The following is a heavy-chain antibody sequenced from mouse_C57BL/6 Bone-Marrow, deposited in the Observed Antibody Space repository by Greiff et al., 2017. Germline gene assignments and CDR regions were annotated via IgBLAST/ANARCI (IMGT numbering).Heavy chain of an antibody. Sequence: DVMLVESGGGLVQPKGSLKLSCAASGFTFNTYAMHWVRQAPGKGMEWVARIRSKSSNYATYYADSVKDRFTISRDDSKSVLYLQMNNLKTEDAAFYCCVGGGDYGACFADWGQGTLVTVSA. J-gene: IGHJ3*01. CDR2: IRSKSSNYAT. D-gene: IGHD2-13*01. CDR1: GFTFNTYA. V-gene: IGHV10-3*01. CDR3: VGGGDYGACFAD.